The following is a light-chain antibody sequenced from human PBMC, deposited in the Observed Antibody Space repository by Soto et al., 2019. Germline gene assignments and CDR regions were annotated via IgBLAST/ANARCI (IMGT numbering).Light chain of an antibody. CDR3: SSYTSSSTLV. V-gene: IGLV2-8*01. CDR1: SSDVGGYNY. J-gene: IGLJ1*01. Sequence: QSVLAQPPSASWSPGQSVAISCTGTSSDVGGYNYVSWYQQHPGKAPKLMIYEVNKRPSGVPDRFSGSKSGNTASLTVSGLQAEDEADYYCSSYTSSSTLVFGTGTKVTVL. CDR2: EVN.